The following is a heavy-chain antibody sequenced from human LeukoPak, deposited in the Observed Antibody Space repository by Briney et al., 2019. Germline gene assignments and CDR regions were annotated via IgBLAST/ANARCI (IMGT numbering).Heavy chain of an antibody. V-gene: IGHV3-48*02. CDR3: ARESGYPSFYFDY. CDR2: ITSGSSAI. CDR1: RFTFSSYT. D-gene: IGHD5-18*01. Sequence: GGSLRLSCAASRFTFSSYTMSWVRQAPGKGLEWVAYITSGSSAIYYADSVKGRFTISRDNAKNSLYLQMNSLRDEDTAVYYCARESGYPSFYFDYWGQGTLVTVSS. J-gene: IGHJ4*02.